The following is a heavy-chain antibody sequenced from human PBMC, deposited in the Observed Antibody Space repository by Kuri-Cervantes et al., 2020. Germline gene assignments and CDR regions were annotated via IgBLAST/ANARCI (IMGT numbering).Heavy chain of an antibody. D-gene: IGHD3-22*01. V-gene: IGHV4-30-4*07. CDR2: IYYSGST. CDR1: GGSISSGGYS. CDR3: ARFHYYDSSGYRS. J-gene: IGHJ5*02. Sequence: SETLSLTCAVSGGSISSGGYSWSWIRQPPGKGLEWIGYIYYSGSTYYNPSLKSRVTISVDTSKNQFSLKLSSVTAADTAVYYCARFHYYDSSGYRSWGQGTLVTVSS.